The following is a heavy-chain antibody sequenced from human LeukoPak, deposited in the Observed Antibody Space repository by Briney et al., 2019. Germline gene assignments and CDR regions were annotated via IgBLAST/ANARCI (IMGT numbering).Heavy chain of an antibody. CDR3: ARGCSAGSCLDAFDI. CDR2: IIPIFGTA. CDR1: GGTFSSYA. V-gene: IGHV1-69*13. J-gene: IGHJ3*02. D-gene: IGHD2-15*01. Sequence: ASVKVSCKASGGTFSSYAISWVRQAPGQGLEWMGGIIPIFGTANYAQKFQGRVTITADESTSTAYMKLSSLRSEDTAVYYCARGCSAGSCLDAFDIWGQGTMVTVSS.